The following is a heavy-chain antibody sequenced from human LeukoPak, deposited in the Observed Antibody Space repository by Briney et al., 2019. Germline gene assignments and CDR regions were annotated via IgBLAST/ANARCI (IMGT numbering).Heavy chain of an antibody. CDR2: ISSSSSYI. D-gene: IGHD3-3*01. V-gene: IGHV3-21*01. CDR3: ARGLGPSFGKGISSWYFDL. J-gene: IGHJ2*01. CDR1: GFTVSSNY. Sequence: GGSLRLSCAASGFTVSSNYMSWVRQAPGKGLEWVSSISSSSSYIYYADSVKGRFTISRDNAKNSLYLQMNSLRAEDTAVYYCARGLGPSFGKGISSWYFDLWGRGTLVTVSS.